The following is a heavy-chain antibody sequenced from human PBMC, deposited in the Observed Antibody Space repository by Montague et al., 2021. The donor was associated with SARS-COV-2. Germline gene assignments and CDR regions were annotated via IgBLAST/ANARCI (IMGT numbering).Heavy chain of an antibody. Sequence: SETLSLTCTVAGVSVTTSDYFWGWIRQPPGKGLEWIGTVFYNGRTRYNPSLNSRVAMSVDTSTNQFSLELSSVTAADTAVYYCASPSGYHLFQCWGRGTLVAVSS. CDR2: VFYNGRT. CDR1: GVSVTTSDYF. D-gene: IGHD3-22*01. V-gene: IGHV4-39*01. J-gene: IGHJ4*02. CDR3: ASPSGYHLFQC.